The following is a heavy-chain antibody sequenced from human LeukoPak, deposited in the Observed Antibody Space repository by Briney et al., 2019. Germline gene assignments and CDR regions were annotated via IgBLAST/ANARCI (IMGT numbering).Heavy chain of an antibody. V-gene: IGHV1-46*01. Sequence: ASVKVSCKASGYTFTSYYMHWVRQAPGQGLEWMGIINPSGGSTSYAQKFQGRVTMTRDTSTSTVYMELSSLRSDDTAVNYCARDSTNSIAAAGTTSYGMDVWGQGTTVTVSS. J-gene: IGHJ6*02. CDR2: INPSGGST. CDR3: ARDSTNSIAAAGTTSYGMDV. D-gene: IGHD6-13*01. CDR1: GYTFTSYY.